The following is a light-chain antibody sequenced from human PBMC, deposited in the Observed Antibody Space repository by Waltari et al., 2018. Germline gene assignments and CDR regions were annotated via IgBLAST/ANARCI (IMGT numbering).Light chain of an antibody. CDR2: KDS. V-gene: IGLV3-25*03. CDR1: ALPQQY. J-gene: IGLJ3*02. CDR3: QSADTSGSRWV. Sequence: SYELTQPPSVSVSPGQTARITCSGDALPQQYAYWYQQKPGQAPILVKYKDSERPSGIPERFSGSSSGTIVTLTISGVQAEDEADYYCQSADTSGSRWVFGGGTKLTVL.